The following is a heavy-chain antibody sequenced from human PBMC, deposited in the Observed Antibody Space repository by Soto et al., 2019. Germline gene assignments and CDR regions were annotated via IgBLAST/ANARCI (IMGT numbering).Heavy chain of an antibody. CDR3: DKGHPHAR. V-gene: IGHV4-30-2*01. D-gene: IGHD6-6*01. Sequence: SEALSLTCAGSGGSLSRGGYSWSWIRQPPGKGLEWIGYIYHSGSTYYNPSLKSRVTISVDRSKNQFSLKLSSVTAADTAVYYGDKGHPHARRAQGTPDPVSS. CDR1: GGSLSRGGYS. J-gene: IGHJ4*02. CDR2: IYHSGST.